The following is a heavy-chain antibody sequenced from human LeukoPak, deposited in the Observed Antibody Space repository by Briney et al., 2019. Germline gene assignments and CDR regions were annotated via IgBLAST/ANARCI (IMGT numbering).Heavy chain of an antibody. J-gene: IGHJ6*02. V-gene: IGHV4-30-4*01. CDR2: IYYSRST. D-gene: IGHD2-15*01. CDR1: GGSISSGDYY. Sequence: PSETLSLTCTVSGGSISSGDYYCSWIRQPPGTGLEWIGYIYYSRSTYYNPSIKSRVTISVDTSKNQFSLKLSSVTAADTAVYYCARDIGTYCSGGSCYSDGMDVWGQGTTVTVSS. CDR3: ARDIGTYCSGGSCYSDGMDV.